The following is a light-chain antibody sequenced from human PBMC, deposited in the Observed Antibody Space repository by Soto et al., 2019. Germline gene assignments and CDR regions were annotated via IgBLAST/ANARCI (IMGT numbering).Light chain of an antibody. V-gene: IGKV3-20*01. CDR2: GAS. CDR1: QSVSSF. J-gene: IGKJ1*01. Sequence: EIVFTQAPGPLSLSPGEKATLSCRPSQSVSSFLAWYQQKPGQAPRLLIYGASNRATGIPDRFSGSGSGTDFTLTISRLEPEDFALYYCQQYGSSPTTFGQGTKVDIK. CDR3: QQYGSSPTT.